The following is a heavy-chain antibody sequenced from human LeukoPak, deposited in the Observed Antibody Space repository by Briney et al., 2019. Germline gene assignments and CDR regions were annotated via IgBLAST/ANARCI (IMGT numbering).Heavy chain of an antibody. CDR3: ASPMVRGVIARFDY. J-gene: IGHJ4*02. CDR2: INPNSGGT. Sequence: ASVKVSCKASGYTFTGYYMHWVRQAPGQGLEWMGWINPNSGGTNYAQKFQGRVTMTRDTSISTAYMELSRLRSDDTAVYYCASPMVRGVIARFDYWGQGTLVTVSS. V-gene: IGHV1-2*02. CDR1: GYTFTGYY. D-gene: IGHD3-10*01.